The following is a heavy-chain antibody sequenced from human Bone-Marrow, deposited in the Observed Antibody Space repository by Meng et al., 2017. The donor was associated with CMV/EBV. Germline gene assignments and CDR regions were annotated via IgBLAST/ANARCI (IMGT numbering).Heavy chain of an antibody. D-gene: IGHD3-16*02. Sequence: QVQLQQSGPVLVKPSQTLSLTRAISRGTASSNSAAWNWFRQSPSRGLEWLGRTYYRSKWYNDYAVSVKSRITINPDTSKNQFSLQLNSVTPEDTAVYYCARAGYYDYVWGSYRGFDYWGQGTLVTVSS. CDR3: ARAGYYDYVWGSYRGFDY. V-gene: IGHV6-1*01. CDR1: RGTASSNSAA. CDR2: TYYRSKWYN. J-gene: IGHJ4*02.